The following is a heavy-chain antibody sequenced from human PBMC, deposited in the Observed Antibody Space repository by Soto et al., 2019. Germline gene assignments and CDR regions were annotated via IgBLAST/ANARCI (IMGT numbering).Heavy chain of an antibody. CDR2: IYSDAGGGST. V-gene: IGHV3-66*04. Sequence: EVQLVESGGDLVQPGGSLRLSCAASGFTVSSNYMRWVRQAPGKGLEWVSAIYSDAGGGSTYYADSVKGRFTISRDNSRNILYLQMNSLRDDDTAVYYCARRYNYDGSGYLRGGDNWGQGTLVTVSS. CDR3: ARRYNYDGSGYLRGGDN. J-gene: IGHJ4*02. D-gene: IGHD3-22*01. CDR1: GFTVSSNY.